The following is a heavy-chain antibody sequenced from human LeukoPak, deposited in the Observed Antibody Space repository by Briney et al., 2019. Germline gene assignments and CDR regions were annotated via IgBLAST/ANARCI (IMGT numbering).Heavy chain of an antibody. CDR1: GFTFSSYG. D-gene: IGHD1-26*01. Sequence: PGGSLRLSCAASGFTFSSYGMSWVRQAPGKGLEWVSTISSGGGSTYYADSVKGRFTISRDNSKNTLYLQVNSLRAEDTAVYYCAKGGKWDVTPFDYWGQGTLVTVSS. CDR3: AKGGKWDVTPFDY. V-gene: IGHV3-23*01. J-gene: IGHJ4*02. CDR2: ISSGGGST.